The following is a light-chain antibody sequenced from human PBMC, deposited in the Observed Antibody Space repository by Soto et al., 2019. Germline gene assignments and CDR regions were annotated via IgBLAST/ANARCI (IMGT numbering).Light chain of an antibody. J-gene: IGLJ1*01. CDR1: SDDVGAYNS. CDR3: CSSARESTYV. CDR2: KAT. Sequence: QSVLAQPASVSGSPGQSITISCTGTSDDVGAYNSVSWYQQLPHKAPQVILYKATQRPSGVSSRFSGSTSGNAASLTISGLQANDDAEYFCCSSARESTYVLGNGTKVTV. V-gene: IGLV2-23*01.